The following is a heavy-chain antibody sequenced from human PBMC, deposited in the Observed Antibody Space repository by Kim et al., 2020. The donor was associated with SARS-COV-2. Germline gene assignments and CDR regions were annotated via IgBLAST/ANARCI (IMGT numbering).Heavy chain of an antibody. CDR1: GFTFSSYG. D-gene: IGHD3-3*01. CDR2: IWYDGSNK. Sequence: GGSLRLSCAASGFTFSSYGMHWVRQAPGKGLEWVAVIWYDGSNKYYADSVKGRFTISRDNSKNTLYLQMNSLRAEDTAVYYCARAETLRFLEWFFVFWGQGTLVTVSS. CDR3: ARAETLRFLEWFFVF. V-gene: IGHV3-33*01. J-gene: IGHJ4*02.